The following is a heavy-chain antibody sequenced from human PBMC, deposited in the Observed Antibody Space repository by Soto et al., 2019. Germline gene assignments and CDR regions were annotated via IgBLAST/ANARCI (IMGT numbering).Heavy chain of an antibody. CDR2: IVASGVTT. Sequence: EVQLLESGGGLLQPGGSLTLSCAASGFTFSNYAMNWVRQARGKGLEWVSGIVASGVTTYYVDSVKGRFTISRDNSKNTLFLQMNSLRADDTAVYYCAKGAGSDSGRYWGQGTLVTVSS. CDR1: GFTFSNYA. CDR3: AKGAGSDSGRY. D-gene: IGHD3-10*01. V-gene: IGHV3-23*01. J-gene: IGHJ4*02.